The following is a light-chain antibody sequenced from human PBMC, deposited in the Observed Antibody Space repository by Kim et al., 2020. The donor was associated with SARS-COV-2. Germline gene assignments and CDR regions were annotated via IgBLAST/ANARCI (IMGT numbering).Light chain of an antibody. CDR2: GAS. Sequence: ASVGDRVTSTCRASQDIGNELGWYQQNPGRAPKRLIYGASNLQSGVPSRFSGSGSETEFTLTINSLQPEDFATYFCLQHRTYPITFGQGTRLEIK. V-gene: IGKV1-17*01. J-gene: IGKJ5*01. CDR1: QDIGNE. CDR3: LQHRTYPIT.